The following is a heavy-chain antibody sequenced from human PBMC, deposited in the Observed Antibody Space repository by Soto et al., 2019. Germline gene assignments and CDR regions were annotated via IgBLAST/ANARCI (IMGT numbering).Heavy chain of an antibody. D-gene: IGHD6-13*01. J-gene: IGHJ4*02. CDR2: IWYDGSNK. Sequence: PGGSLRLSCAASGFTFSSYGMHWVRQAPGKGLEWVAVIWYDGSNKYYADSVKGRFTISRDNSENTLYLQMNSLRAEDTAVYYCARDPGSQQLEETFDYSGQGTLVTVSS. V-gene: IGHV3-33*01. CDR3: ARDPGSQQLEETFDY. CDR1: GFTFSSYG.